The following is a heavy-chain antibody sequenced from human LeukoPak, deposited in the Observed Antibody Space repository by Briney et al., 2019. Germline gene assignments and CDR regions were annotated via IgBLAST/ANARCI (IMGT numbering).Heavy chain of an antibody. CDR1: GFTFSSYS. J-gene: IGHJ6*02. V-gene: IGHV3-21*01. CDR3: ASCGSTSCYRAPEYYYGMDV. CDR2: ICSSRSYI. Sequence: GGSLRLSCAVSGFTFSSYSMNCVRHAPGGGREWVSSICSSRSYIYYADSVKGRSTINRDNAKNSLYLQMNSLGVEDTDVYYCASCGSTSCYRAPEYYYGMDVWGQGTTVTVSS. D-gene: IGHD2-2*01.